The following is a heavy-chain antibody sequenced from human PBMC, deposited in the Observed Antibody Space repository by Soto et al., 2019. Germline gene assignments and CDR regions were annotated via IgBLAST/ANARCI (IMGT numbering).Heavy chain of an antibody. D-gene: IGHD2-21*01. V-gene: IGHV4-4*07. CDR2: IYTSGST. J-gene: IGHJ5*02. Sequence: PSETLSLTCTVSGGSISSYYWSWIRQPAGKGLEWIGRIYTSGSTNYNPSLKSRVTMSVDTSKNQFSLKLSSVTAADTAVYYCARDRNEEIAPWFDPWGQGTLVTVSS. CDR1: GGSISSYY. CDR3: ARDRNEEIAPWFDP.